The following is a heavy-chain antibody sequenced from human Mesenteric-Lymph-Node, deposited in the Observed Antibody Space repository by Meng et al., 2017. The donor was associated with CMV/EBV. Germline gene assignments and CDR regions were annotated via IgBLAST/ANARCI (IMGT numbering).Heavy chain of an antibody. CDR1: GYTFTSYD. V-gene: IGHV1-2*02. CDR3: ARGGSMVRGVLYYYYGMDV. D-gene: IGHD3-10*01. Sequence: ASVKVSCKASGYTFTSYDINWVRQAPGQGLEWMGWINPNSGGTNYAQKFQGRVTMTRDTSISTAYMELSRLRSDDTAVYYCARGGSMVRGVLYYYYGMDVWGQGTTVTVSS. J-gene: IGHJ6*02. CDR2: INPNSGGT.